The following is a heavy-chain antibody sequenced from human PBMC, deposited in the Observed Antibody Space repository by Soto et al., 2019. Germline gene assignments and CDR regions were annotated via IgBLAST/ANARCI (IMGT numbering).Heavy chain of an antibody. CDR1: GGSINSGGYY. CDR3: ARSSISKKIDY. CDR2: IYYSGST. D-gene: IGHD2-2*01. V-gene: IGHV4-31*03. Sequence: QVQLQESGPGLVKPSQTLTLTCSVSGGSINSGGYYWTWIRQHPGKGLEWIGNIYYSGSTSYTPSVNSRVTISIDSSKTHFSLKLSSVTAADTAVYYCARSSISKKIDYWGQGTLVTVSS. J-gene: IGHJ4*02.